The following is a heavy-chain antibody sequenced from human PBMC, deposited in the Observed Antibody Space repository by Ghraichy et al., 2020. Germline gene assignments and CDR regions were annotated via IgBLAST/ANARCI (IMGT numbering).Heavy chain of an antibody. D-gene: IGHD2-21*01. CDR3: ARDVGPPWELLLGYYYGMDV. CDR1: GYTFTSYG. CDR2: ISAYNGNT. J-gene: IGHJ6*02. Sequence: ASVKVSCKASGYTFTSYGISWVRQAPGQGLEWMGWISAYNGNTNYAQKLQGRVTMTTDTSTSTAYMELRSLRSDDTAVYYCARDVGPPWELLLGYYYGMDVWGQGTTVTVSS. V-gene: IGHV1-18*04.